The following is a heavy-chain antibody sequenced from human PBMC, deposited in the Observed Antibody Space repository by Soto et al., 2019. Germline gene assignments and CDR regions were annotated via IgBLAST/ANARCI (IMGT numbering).Heavy chain of an antibody. CDR3: ARVDSYGINYYYYYGMDV. CDR2: INPSGGST. Sequence: ASVKVCCKASGYTFASCDMHWVRQAPGQGLEWMGIINPSGGSTSYAQKFQGRVTMTRDTSTSTVYMELSSLRSEDTAVYYCARVDSYGINYYYYYGMDVWGQGTTVTVSS. D-gene: IGHD5-18*01. V-gene: IGHV1-46*01. J-gene: IGHJ6*02. CDR1: GYTFASCD.